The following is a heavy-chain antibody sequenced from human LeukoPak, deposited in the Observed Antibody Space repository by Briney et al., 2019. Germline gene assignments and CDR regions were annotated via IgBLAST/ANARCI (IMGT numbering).Heavy chain of an antibody. CDR2: IYYSGST. J-gene: IGHJ5*02. V-gene: IGHV4-30-4*01. D-gene: IGHD3-3*01. CDR3: ARVRRFGPKWFDP. CDR1: GGSISSGGYY. Sequence: SETLSPTCAVSGGSISSGGYYWSWIRPPPGKGLEWIGYIYYSGSTYYNPSLKSRVTISVDTSKNQFSLKLSSVTAADTAVYYCARVRRFGPKWFDPWGQGTLVTVSS.